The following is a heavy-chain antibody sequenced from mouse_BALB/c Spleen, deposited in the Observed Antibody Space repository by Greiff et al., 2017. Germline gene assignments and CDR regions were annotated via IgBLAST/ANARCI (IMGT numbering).Heavy chain of an antibody. Sequence: VQLQESGPGLVAPSQSLSITCTVSGFPLTSHGVHWVRPPPGKGLEWLGVIWAGGSPNYNSALMSRLSISKDNSKSQVFLKMNSLQTDDTAMYYCARDYGNFAWFAYWGQGTLVTVSA. D-gene: IGHD2-1*01. J-gene: IGHJ3*01. CDR2: IWAGGSP. CDR3: ARDYGNFAWFAY. V-gene: IGHV2-9*02. CDR1: GFPLTSHG.